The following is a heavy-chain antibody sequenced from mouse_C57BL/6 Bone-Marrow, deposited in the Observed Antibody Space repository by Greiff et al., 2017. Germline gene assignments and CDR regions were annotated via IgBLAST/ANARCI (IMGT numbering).Heavy chain of an antibody. J-gene: IGHJ4*01. CDR2: IDPSDSYT. V-gene: IGHV1-50*01. Sequence: QVQLKQPGAELVKPGASVKLSCKASGYTFTSYWMQWVKQRPGQGLEWIGEIDPSDSYTNYNQKFKGKATLTVDTSSSTAYMQLSSLTSEDSAVYYCARMGENSSVDYWGQGTSVTVSS. D-gene: IGHD3-1*01. CDR3: ARMGENSSVDY. CDR1: GYTFTSYW.